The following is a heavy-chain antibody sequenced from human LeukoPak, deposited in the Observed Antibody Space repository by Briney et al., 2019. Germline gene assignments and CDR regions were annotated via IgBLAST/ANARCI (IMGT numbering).Heavy chain of an antibody. CDR2: IKQDGSEK. CDR1: GFTFSSYW. V-gene: IGHV3-7*01. J-gene: IGHJ3*02. CDR3: GRHGGAFEM. Sequence: PGGSLRLSCPASGFTFSSYWMSWVRQVPGKGLEWVANIKQDGSEKDYLDSVKGRFTISRDNAKNSLYLQMNSLRVEDTAVYYCGRHGGAFEMWGQGTMVSVSS.